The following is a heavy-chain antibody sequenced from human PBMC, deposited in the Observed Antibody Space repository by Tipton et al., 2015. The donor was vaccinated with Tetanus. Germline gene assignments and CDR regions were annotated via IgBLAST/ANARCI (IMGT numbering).Heavy chain of an antibody. CDR2: IYSGGST. J-gene: IGHJ3*02. D-gene: IGHD1-26*01. Sequence: RLSCAASGFTVSSNYMSWVRQAPGKGLEWVSVIYSGGSTYYADSVKGRFTISRDNSKNTLYLQMNSLRAEDTAVYYCAREAPFSADAFDIWGQGTMVTVSS. CDR3: AREAPFSADAFDI. V-gene: IGHV3-53*01. CDR1: GFTVSSNY.